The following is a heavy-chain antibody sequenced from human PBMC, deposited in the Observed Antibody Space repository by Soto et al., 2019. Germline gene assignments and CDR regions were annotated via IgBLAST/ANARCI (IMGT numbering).Heavy chain of an antibody. V-gene: IGHV3-30*18. D-gene: IGHD4-17*01. Sequence: QVQLVESGGGVVQPGRSLRLSCAASGFIFSNYGMHWVRQAPGKGLQWVAVISYDGSNKYHADSVKGRFTIFRDNSKNTLYLQMSSLRAEDTAVYYCAKDLNGGAQSDYYGMDVWGQGTTVTVSS. CDR2: ISYDGSNK. J-gene: IGHJ6*01. CDR1: GFIFSNYG. CDR3: AKDLNGGAQSDYYGMDV.